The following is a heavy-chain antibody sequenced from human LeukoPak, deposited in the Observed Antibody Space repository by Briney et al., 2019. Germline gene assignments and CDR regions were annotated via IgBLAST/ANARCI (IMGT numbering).Heavy chain of an antibody. J-gene: IGHJ4*02. Sequence: GESLSISCKGPGYIFTSFWISWVRPIPGKGLEWKGRIEPNDSYTHYSPSLQCHVTISADKSITTAYLQWSSLNASHTAMYYCASRITRVRGGSVGHLIDYWGQGTLVTVSS. CDR1: GYIFTSFW. V-gene: IGHV5-10-1*01. D-gene: IGHD3-10*01. CDR3: ASRITRVRGGSVGHLIDY. CDR2: IEPNDSYT.